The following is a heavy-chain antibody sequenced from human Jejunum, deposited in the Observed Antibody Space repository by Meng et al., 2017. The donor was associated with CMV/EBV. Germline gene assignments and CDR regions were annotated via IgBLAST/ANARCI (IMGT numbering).Heavy chain of an antibody. CDR2: IFWNDDK. V-gene: IGHV2-5*01. J-gene: IGHJ4*02. Sequence: FSLSTSGVGVGWIRQPPGKALEWLALIFWNDDKRYSPSLKSRLTITKDASKNQVVLTLTNVDPADTATYFCAHSDLFGGVVVPFDSWGQGTLVTVSS. CDR1: FSLSTSGVG. D-gene: IGHD3-16*02. CDR3: AHSDLFGGVVVPFDS.